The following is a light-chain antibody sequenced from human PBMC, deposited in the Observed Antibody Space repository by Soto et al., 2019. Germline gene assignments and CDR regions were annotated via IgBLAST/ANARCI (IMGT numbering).Light chain of an antibody. Sequence: QSALTQPASVSGSPGQSITISCTGTSSDVGGYNYVSWYQQHPGKAPKLMIYEVSNRPSGVSNLFSGSKSGNTASLTISGLQAEDEADYCCSSYAGSNNIYVFGTGTKVTVL. CDR2: EVS. J-gene: IGLJ1*01. CDR3: SSYAGSNNIYV. CDR1: SSDVGGYNY. V-gene: IGLV2-14*01.